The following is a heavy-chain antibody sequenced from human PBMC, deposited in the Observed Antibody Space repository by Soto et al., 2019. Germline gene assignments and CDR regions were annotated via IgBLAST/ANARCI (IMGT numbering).Heavy chain of an antibody. CDR3: ARREAPGTMDY. V-gene: IGHV1-46*01. CDR1: GYTFTRNK. D-gene: IGHD1-1*01. J-gene: IGHJ4*01. Sequence: ASVKVSWKASGYTFTRNKIQWGRQAPGQGLEWMGVINPSGGSTTYAQKFQGRVTMTRDTSTSTVYMELSSLRSEDTAIYFCARREAPGTMDYWGQGTLVTVS. CDR2: INPSGGST.